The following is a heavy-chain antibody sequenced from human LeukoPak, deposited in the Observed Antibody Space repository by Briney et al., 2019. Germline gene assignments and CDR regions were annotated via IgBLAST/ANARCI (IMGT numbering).Heavy chain of an antibody. CDR3: AKNAVYYYDSSGYYYDY. Sequence: SETLSLTCAVYGGSFSGYYWSWIRQPPGKGLEWIGEINHSGSTNYNPSLKSRVTISVDTSKNQFSLKLSSVTAADTAVYYCAKNAVYYYDSSGYYYDYWGQGTLVTVSS. CDR2: INHSGST. J-gene: IGHJ4*02. V-gene: IGHV4-34*01. CDR1: GGSFSGYY. D-gene: IGHD3-22*01.